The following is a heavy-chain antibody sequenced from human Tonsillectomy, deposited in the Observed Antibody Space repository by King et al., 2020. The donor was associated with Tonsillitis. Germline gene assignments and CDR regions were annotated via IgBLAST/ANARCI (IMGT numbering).Heavy chain of an antibody. V-gene: IGHV3-7*03. CDR2: IKQDGSEK. J-gene: IGHJ6*03. D-gene: IGHD5-12*01. CDR3: ARDEIVADLIYYYYYMDV. CDR1: GFSFSSYW. Sequence: VQLVESGGGLVQPGGSLRLSCTASGFSFSSYWMSWVRQAPGKGLEWVANIKQDGSEKYYVDSVKGRFTISRDNAKNSLYLQMNSLTAADTAVYFCARDEIVADLIYYYYYMDVWGRGTTVTVSS.